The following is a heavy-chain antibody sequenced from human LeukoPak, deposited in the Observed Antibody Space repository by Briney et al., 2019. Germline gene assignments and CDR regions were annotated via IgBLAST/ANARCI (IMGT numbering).Heavy chain of an antibody. CDR3: AKDSAVAGLFHDAFDI. J-gene: IGHJ3*02. D-gene: IGHD6-19*01. V-gene: IGHV3-48*03. CDR2: ISGSGSPI. Sequence: GGSLRLSCAASGFTFSSYEMNWVRQAPGKGLEWVSYISGSGSPIYCADSVKGRFTISRDNAKNSLYLQMNSLRAEDTAVYYCAKDSAVAGLFHDAFDIWGQGTMVTVSS. CDR1: GFTFSSYE.